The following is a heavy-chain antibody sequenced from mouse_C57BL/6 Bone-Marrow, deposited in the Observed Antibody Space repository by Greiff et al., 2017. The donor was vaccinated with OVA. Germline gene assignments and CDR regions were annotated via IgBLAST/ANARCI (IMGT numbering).Heavy chain of an antibody. Sequence: QVQLQQPGAELVKPGASVKLSCKASGYTFTSYWMHWVKQRPGRGLEWIGRIDPNSGGTKYNEKFKSKATLTVDKPSSTAYLQLSSLTSEDSAVYYCARSEEANYYGSSYYVDYWGQGTTLTVSS. CDR1: GYTFTSYW. D-gene: IGHD1-1*01. CDR3: ARSEEANYYGSSYYVDY. V-gene: IGHV1-72*01. J-gene: IGHJ2*01. CDR2: IDPNSGGT.